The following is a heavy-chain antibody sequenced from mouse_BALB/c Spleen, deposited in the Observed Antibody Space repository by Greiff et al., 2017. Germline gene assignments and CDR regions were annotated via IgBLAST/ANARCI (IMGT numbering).Heavy chain of an antibody. CDR2: IRLKSNNYAT. J-gene: IGHJ1*01. Sequence: DVKLVESGGGLVQPGGSMKLSCVASGFTFSNYWMNWVRQSPEKGLEWVAEIRLKSNNYATHYAESVKGRFTISRDDSKSSVYLQMNNLRAEDTGIYYCTRRGYYYGSSYDWYFDVWGAGTTVTVSS. CDR3: TRRGYYYGSSYDWYFDV. D-gene: IGHD1-1*01. V-gene: IGHV6-6*02. CDR1: GFTFSNYW.